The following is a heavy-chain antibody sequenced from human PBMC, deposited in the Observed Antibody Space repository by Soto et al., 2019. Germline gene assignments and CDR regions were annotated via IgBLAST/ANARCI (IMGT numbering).Heavy chain of an antibody. V-gene: IGHV1-18*01. CDR3: ARISQSDFWSGYYYFFDY. Sequence: QVHLVQSGAEVEKPGASVKVSCKASGYTFTDYGISWVRQAPGQGLQWMGWITAFNGNTKYAKQFQGRVTMTTDTCTSTADMELSSLESDDTAVYYCARISQSDFWSGYYYFFDYWGQGTLVTVSS. D-gene: IGHD3-3*01. CDR2: ITAFNGNT. CDR1: GYTFTDYG. J-gene: IGHJ4*02.